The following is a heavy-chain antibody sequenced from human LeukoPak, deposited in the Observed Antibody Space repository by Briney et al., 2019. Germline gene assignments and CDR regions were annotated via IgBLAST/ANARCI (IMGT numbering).Heavy chain of an antibody. V-gene: IGHV4-34*01. CDR3: ARGRVVAATESKDQNWFDP. Sequence: SETLSLTCAVYGGSFSGYYWSWIRQPPGRGLEWIGEINHSGSTNYNPSLKSRVTISVDTSKNQFSLKLSSVTAADTAVYYCARGRVVAATESKDQNWFDPWGQGTLVTVSS. CDR2: INHSGST. J-gene: IGHJ5*02. CDR1: GGSFSGYY. D-gene: IGHD1-26*01.